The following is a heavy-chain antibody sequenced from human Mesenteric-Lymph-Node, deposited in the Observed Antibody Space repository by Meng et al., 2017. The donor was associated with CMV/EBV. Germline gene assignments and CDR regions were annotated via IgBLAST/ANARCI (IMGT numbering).Heavy chain of an antibody. CDR3: ARVESSGYYYETYYFDY. Sequence: GESLKISCAASGFTFSSYEMNWVRQPPGKGLEWVSYISSSGSTIYYADSVKGRFTISRDNAKNSLYLQMNSLRAEDTAVYYCARVESSGYYYETYYFDYWGQGTLVTVSS. CDR1: GFTFSSYE. D-gene: IGHD3-22*01. CDR2: ISSSGSTI. V-gene: IGHV3-48*03. J-gene: IGHJ4*02.